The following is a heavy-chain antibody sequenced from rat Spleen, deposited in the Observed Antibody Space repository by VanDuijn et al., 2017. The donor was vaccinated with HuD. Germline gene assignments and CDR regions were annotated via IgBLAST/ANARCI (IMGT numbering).Heavy chain of an antibody. D-gene: IGHD4-4*01. V-gene: IGHV5-25*01. CDR1: GFTLSNSY. J-gene: IGHJ1*01. CDR3: ARRGNSVFWNFDF. CDR2: ISIGGYNT. Sequence: EVQLVESGGGLVQPGRSMKLSCAASGFTLSNSYMAWVRQAPTKGLAWVASISIGGYNTYYRDSVKGRFSISRDDAKSTLYLQMDSLRSEDKATYYCARRGNSVFWNFDFWGPGTMVSVSS.